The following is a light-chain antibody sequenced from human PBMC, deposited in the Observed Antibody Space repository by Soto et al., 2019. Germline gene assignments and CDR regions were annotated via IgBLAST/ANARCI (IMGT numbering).Light chain of an antibody. CDR1: ISDIGGYNY. CDR3: SSSTSSSTFVI. V-gene: IGLV2-14*01. Sequence: QSALTQPASVSGSHGQSITISCTGTISDIGGYNYVSWYQQYPGKAPKLMISEVSNRPSGVSNRFSASKSGNTASLTISGLLAEDEATYHCSSSTSSSTFVIFGGGTQLTVL. CDR2: EVS. J-gene: IGLJ2*01.